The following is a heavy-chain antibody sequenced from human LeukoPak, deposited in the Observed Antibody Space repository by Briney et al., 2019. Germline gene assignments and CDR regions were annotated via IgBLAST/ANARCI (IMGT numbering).Heavy chain of an antibody. CDR3: ARTDTAMVTGSETYYFDY. D-gene: IGHD5-18*01. Sequence: GESLKISCKGSGYSFTSYWIGWVRQMPGKGLGGMGIFYPGDSDTRYSPSFQGQVTISADKSISTAYLQWSSLKASDTAMYYCARTDTAMVTGSETYYFDYWGQGTLVTVSS. CDR2: FYPGDSDT. V-gene: IGHV5-51*01. J-gene: IGHJ4*02. CDR1: GYSFTSYW.